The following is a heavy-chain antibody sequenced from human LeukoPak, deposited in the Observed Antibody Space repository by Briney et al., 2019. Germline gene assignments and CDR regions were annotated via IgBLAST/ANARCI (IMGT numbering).Heavy chain of an antibody. V-gene: IGHV3-48*03. CDR3: AKSRVGYDY. CDR1: GFTFSSYE. CDR2: ITSSGNTM. Sequence: GGSLRLSCAASGFTFSSYEMNWVRQAPGKGLEWVSFITSSGNTMYYADSVKGRFTISRDNSKNTLYLQMNSLRAEDTAVYYCAKSRVGYDYWGQGTLVTVSS. J-gene: IGHJ4*02. D-gene: IGHD1-26*01.